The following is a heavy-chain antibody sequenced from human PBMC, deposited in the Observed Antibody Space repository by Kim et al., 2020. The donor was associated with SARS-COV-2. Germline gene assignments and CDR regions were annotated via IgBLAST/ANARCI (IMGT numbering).Heavy chain of an antibody. D-gene: IGHD2-2*01. J-gene: IGHJ3*02. CDR1: GFTFSTSA. V-gene: IGHV3-23*03. Sequence: GGSLRLSCAASGFTFSTSAMNWVRQAPGKGLEWVSVIYSSASATSYADSVKGRFTVSRDNSKNTLYLQMNGLRAEDTAVYYCAKDLDAPLSGYCSSTSCYRAAVDIWGQGTMGTVSS. CDR2: IYSSASAT. CDR3: AKDLDAPLSGYCSSTSCYRAAVDI.